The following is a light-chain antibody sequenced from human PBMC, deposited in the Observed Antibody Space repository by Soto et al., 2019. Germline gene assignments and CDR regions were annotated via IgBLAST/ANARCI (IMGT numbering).Light chain of an antibody. CDR1: QSVSSSY. V-gene: IGKV3-20*01. CDR3: QQYDSSLPVT. J-gene: IGKJ4*01. CDR2: GAS. Sequence: EIVLTQSPGTLSLSPGERATLSYRASQSVSSSYLAWYQQKPGQAPRLLIYGASSRATGIPDRFSGSGSGTDFTLTISRLEPEDCAMYYGQQYDSSLPVTFGGGTKVEIK.